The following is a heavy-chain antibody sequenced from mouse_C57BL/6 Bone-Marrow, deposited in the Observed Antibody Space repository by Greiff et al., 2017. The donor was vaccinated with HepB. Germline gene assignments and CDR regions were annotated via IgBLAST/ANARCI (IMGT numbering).Heavy chain of an antibody. J-gene: IGHJ4*01. Sequence: VHLVESGPELVKPGASVKISCKASGYAFSSSWMNWVKQRPGKGLEWIGRIYPGDGDTNYNGKFKGKATLTADKSSSTAYMQLSSLTSEDSAVYFCARSVYDGYYMDYWGQGTSVTVSS. CDR3: ARSVYDGYYMDY. CDR2: IYPGDGDT. V-gene: IGHV1-82*01. CDR1: GYAFSSSW. D-gene: IGHD2-3*01.